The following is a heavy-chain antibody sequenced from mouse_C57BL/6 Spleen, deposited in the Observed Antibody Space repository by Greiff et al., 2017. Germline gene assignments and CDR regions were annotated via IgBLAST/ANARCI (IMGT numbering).Heavy chain of an antibody. J-gene: IGHJ2*01. CDR2: IDPENGDT. CDR1: GFNIKDDY. CDR3: TRGDSNYFDY. Sequence: VQLQQSGAELVRPGASVKLSCTASGFNIKDDYMHWVKQRPEQGLEWIGWIDPENGDTEYASKFQGKATITADTSANTAYLQLSSLTSEDTAVYYCTRGDSNYFDYWGQGTTLTVAS. D-gene: IGHD2-5*01. V-gene: IGHV14-4*01.